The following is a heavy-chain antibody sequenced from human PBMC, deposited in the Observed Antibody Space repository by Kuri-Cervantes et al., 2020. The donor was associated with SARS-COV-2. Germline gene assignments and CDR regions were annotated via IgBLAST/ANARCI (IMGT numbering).Heavy chain of an antibody. CDR1: GFTFSSYW. CDR3: ARARMAGPFDY. J-gene: IGHJ4*02. V-gene: IGHV3-7*01. CDR2: IKQDGREK. Sequence: ETLSLTCAASGFTFSSYWMSWVRQAPGKGLEWVANIKQDGREKYYVDSVKGRFTISRDNAKNSLYLQMNSLRAEDTAVYYCARARMAGPFDYWGQGTLVTVSS. D-gene: IGHD5-24*01.